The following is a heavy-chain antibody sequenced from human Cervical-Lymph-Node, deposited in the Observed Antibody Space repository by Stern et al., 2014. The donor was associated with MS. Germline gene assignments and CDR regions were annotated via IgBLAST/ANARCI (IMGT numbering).Heavy chain of an antibody. CDR1: GFTFDDYA. CDR2: ISWNSDSL. V-gene: IGHV3-9*01. CDR3: VKDIYHFYYYGMDV. Sequence: EVRLVESGGGLVQPGRSLRLSCEASGFTFDDYAMHWVRQAPGKGPEWVSSISWNSDSLAYADSVGGRFTISRDNAKNSLYLQMNSLRPEDSALYYCVKDIYHFYYYGMDVWGQGTTVTVSS. J-gene: IGHJ6*02. D-gene: IGHD3-16*02.